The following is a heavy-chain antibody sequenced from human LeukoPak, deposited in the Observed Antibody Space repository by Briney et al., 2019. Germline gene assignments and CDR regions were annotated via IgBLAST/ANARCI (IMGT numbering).Heavy chain of an antibody. CDR2: IHSSGYT. D-gene: IGHD1-26*01. J-gene: IGHJ5*02. Sequence: PSETLSLTCTVSGGSISGNYWSWIRQPPGQGLEWIAYIHSSGYTNYNPSIKSRVTISVDTSNNQFSLKVTSVTAADTAMYYCTKRQGPTSGSYDYFDPWGQGALVTVSS. V-gene: IGHV4-4*09. CDR3: TKRQGPTSGSYDYFDP. CDR1: GGSISGNY.